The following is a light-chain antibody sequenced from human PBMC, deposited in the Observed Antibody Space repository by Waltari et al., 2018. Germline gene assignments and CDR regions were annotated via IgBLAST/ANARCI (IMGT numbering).Light chain of an antibody. CDR2: GAS. CDR3: QQYGSSPWT. CDR1: QSVSSSY. Sequence: EIVLMQSPGTLSLSPGESATLSCRASQSVSSSYLAWYQQKPGQAPRLLIYGASSRATGIPDRFSGSGSGTDFTLTISRLEPEDFAVYYCQQYGSSPWTFGQGTKVEIK. J-gene: IGKJ1*01. V-gene: IGKV3-20*01.